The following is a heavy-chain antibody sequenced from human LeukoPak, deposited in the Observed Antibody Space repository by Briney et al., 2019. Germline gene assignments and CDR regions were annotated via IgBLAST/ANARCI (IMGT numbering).Heavy chain of an antibody. CDR2: IIPILGIA. D-gene: IGHD1-26*01. Sequence: ASVKVSCKASGGTCSSYAISWVRQAPGQGLECMGRIIPILGIANYAQKFQGRVTITADKSTSTAYMELSSLRSEDTAVYYCARDLRGSYGVDYFDYWGQGTLVTVSS. J-gene: IGHJ4*02. V-gene: IGHV1-69*04. CDR3: ARDLRGSYGVDYFDY. CDR1: GGTCSSYA.